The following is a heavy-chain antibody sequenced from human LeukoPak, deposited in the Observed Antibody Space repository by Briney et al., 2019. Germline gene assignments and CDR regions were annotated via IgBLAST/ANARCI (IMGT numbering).Heavy chain of an antibody. J-gene: IGHJ4*02. D-gene: IGHD4-17*01. CDR1: GFTFSNSG. Sequence: GGSLRLSYAASGFTFSNSGMHWVRQAPGKGLEWVAVIWYDGSNKFYADSVKGRFTISRDNSKNTLYLQMNSLRAEDTAVYYCARDLSMTTVTNDYWGQGTLVTVSS. V-gene: IGHV3-33*01. CDR3: ARDLSMTTVTNDY. CDR2: IWYDGSNK.